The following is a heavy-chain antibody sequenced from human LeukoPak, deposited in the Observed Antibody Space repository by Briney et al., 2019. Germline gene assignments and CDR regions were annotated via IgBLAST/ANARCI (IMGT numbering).Heavy chain of an antibody. CDR1: GGSISSSSYY. V-gene: IGHV4-39*01. J-gene: IGHJ4*02. CDR3: ARHRRGPGRAAGRFDY. D-gene: IGHD3-10*01. CDR2: IYYSGST. Sequence: ASETLSLTCTVSGGSISSSSYYWGWIRQPPGKGLEWIGSIYYSGSTYYNPSLKSRVTISVDTSKNQFSLKLSSVTAADTAVYYCARHRRGPGRAAGRFDYWGQGTLVTVSS.